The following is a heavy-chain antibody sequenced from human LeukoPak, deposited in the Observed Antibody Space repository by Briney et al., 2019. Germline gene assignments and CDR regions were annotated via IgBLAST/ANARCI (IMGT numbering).Heavy chain of an antibody. CDR2: IKSKTDGGTT. CDR1: GFTFSNAW. Sequence: PGGSLRLSCAASGFTFSNAWMSWVRQAPGKGLEWVGRIKSKTDGGTTDYAAPVKGRFTISRDDSKNTLYLQMNSLKTEDTAVYYCARDWPGDYSESYFDDWGQGTLVTVSS. J-gene: IGHJ4*02. D-gene: IGHD4-17*01. V-gene: IGHV3-15*01. CDR3: ARDWPGDYSESYFDD.